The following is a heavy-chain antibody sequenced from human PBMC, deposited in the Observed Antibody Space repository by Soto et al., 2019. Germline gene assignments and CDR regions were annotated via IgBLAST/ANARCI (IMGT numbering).Heavy chain of an antibody. V-gene: IGHV3-74*01. Sequence: GGSLRLSCAASGFHFSSYWMHWVRQAPGKGLVWVSRINSDGSSTSYADSVKGRFTISRDNAKNTLYLQMNSLRAEDTAVYYCAGGLGAGDYYYYMDVWGKGTTVTVSS. CDR2: INSDGSST. CDR3: AGGLGAGDYYYYMDV. J-gene: IGHJ6*03. CDR1: GFHFSSYW. D-gene: IGHD1-26*01.